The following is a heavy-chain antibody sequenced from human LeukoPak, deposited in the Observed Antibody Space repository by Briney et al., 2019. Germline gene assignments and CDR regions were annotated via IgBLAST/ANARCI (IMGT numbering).Heavy chain of an antibody. CDR3: AKDCSVRYSYGVTFDY. Sequence: GGSLRLSCAASGFTFSSYAMSWVRQAPGKGLEWVSAISGSGGSTYYADSVKGRFTISRDNSKNTLYLQMNSLRAEDTAVYYCAKDCSVRYSYGVTFDYWGQGTLVTVSS. V-gene: IGHV3-23*01. CDR2: ISGSGGST. J-gene: IGHJ4*02. CDR1: GFTFSSYA. D-gene: IGHD5-18*01.